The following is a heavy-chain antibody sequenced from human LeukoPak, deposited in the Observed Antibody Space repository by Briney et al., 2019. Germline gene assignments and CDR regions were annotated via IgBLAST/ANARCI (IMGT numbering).Heavy chain of an antibody. CDR1: GGSISSYY. D-gene: IGHD3-10*01. CDR3: ARSGGSRPYYYYYGMDV. Sequence: KPSETLSLTCTVSGGSISSYYWSWIRQPPGKGLEWIGYIYYSGSTNYNPSLKSRVTISVDTSKNQFSLKLSSVTAADTAVYYCARSGGSRPYYYYYGMDVWGQGTTVTVSS. J-gene: IGHJ6*02. CDR2: IYYSGST. V-gene: IGHV4-59*01.